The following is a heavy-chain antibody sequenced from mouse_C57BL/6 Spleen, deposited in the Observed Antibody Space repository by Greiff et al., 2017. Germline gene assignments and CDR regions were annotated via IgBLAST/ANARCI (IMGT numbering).Heavy chain of an antibody. V-gene: IGHV1-26*01. CDR2: INPNNGGT. J-gene: IGHJ2*01. CDR3: AKTAQGTDYFDY. CDR1: GYTFTDYY. D-gene: IGHD3-2*02. Sequence: VQLQQSGPELVKPGASVKISCKASGYTFTDYYMNWVKQSHGKSLEWIGDINPNNGGTSYNQKFKGKATLTVDKSSSTAYMELRSLTSEDSAVYDCAKTAQGTDYFDYWGQGTTLTVSS.